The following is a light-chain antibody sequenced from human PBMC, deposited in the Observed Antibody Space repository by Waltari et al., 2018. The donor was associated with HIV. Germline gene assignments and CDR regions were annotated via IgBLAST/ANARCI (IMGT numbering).Light chain of an antibody. CDR1: NSNIGSNS. CDR3: ATWDDSLNGVL. Sequence: SVLTQPPSASGTPGQKVTISCSGSNSNIGSNSVFWYQQLPGAAPKLLIYRVTRRPSGRPDRFSGSKSGTSASLAIRGLRAEVESVYSCATWDDSLNGVLFGGGTNLNVL. J-gene: IGLJ2*01. CDR2: RVT. V-gene: IGLV1-47*01.